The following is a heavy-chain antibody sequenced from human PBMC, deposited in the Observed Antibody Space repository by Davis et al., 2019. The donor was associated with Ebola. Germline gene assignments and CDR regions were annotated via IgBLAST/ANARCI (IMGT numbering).Heavy chain of an antibody. CDR3: ARDVLGLYGMDV. CDR2: IKQDGSEK. D-gene: IGHD3-16*01. CDR1: GFTFSSYW. J-gene: IGHJ6*02. Sequence: GESLKISCAASGFTFSSYWMSWVRQAPGKGLEWVANIKQDGSEKYYVDSVKGRFTISRDNAKNSLYLQMNSLRAEDTAVYFCARDVLGLYGMDVWGQGTTVTVSS. V-gene: IGHV3-7*03.